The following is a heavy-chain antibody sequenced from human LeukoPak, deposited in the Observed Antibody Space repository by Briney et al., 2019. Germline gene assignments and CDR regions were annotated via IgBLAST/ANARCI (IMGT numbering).Heavy chain of an antibody. V-gene: IGHV4-39*02. CDR1: GGSISSYY. Sequence: SETLSLTCTVSGGSISSYYWGWIRQPPGKGLEWIGSIYYSGSTYYNPSLKSRVTISVDTSKNQFSLKLSSVTTADTAVYYCAREGLMYSSSWYFDYWGQGTLVTVSS. D-gene: IGHD6-13*01. J-gene: IGHJ4*02. CDR3: AREGLMYSSSWYFDY. CDR2: IYYSGST.